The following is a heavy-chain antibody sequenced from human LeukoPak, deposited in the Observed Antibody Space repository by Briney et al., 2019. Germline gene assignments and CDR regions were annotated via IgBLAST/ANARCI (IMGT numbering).Heavy chain of an antibody. D-gene: IGHD3-22*01. CDR2: IGTSSSYI. Sequence: PGGSLRLSCAASGFTFSSYSMNWVRQAPGKGLEWVSFIGTSSSYIYYADSVKGRFTISRDNAKNSLFLQMNSLRAEDTAVYYCAREVTYYYDSSGQGYFQHWGQGTLVTVSS. CDR1: GFTFSSYS. CDR3: AREVTYYYDSSGQGYFQH. J-gene: IGHJ1*01. V-gene: IGHV3-21*01.